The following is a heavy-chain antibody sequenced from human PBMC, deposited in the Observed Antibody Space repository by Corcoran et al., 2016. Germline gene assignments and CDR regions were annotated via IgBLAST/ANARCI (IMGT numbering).Heavy chain of an antibody. J-gene: IGHJ5*02. CDR1: GYTFTSYY. D-gene: IGHD1-7*01. CDR2: INPSGGNT. Sequence: QVQLVQSGAEVKKPGASVKVSCKASGYTFTSYYMHWVRQAPGQGLEWMGIINPSGGNTRYAQKFQGRVTMTRDTSTSTVYMELSSLRSEDKAVDYWARGGYNLNYDPWFDPWGQGTLVTVAS. CDR3: ARGGYNLNYDPWFDP. V-gene: IGHV1-46*01.